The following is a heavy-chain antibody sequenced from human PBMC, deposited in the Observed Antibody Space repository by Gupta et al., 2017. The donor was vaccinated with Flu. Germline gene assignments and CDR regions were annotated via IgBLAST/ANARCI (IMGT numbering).Heavy chain of an antibody. D-gene: IGHD6-13*01. CDR1: GFTFSNYE. V-gene: IGHV3-13*04. Sequence: EVQLVESGGGLVQPGGSLRLSCAASGFTFSNYEWHWVRQAPGKGLEWVSAIGASDDTYYIDSVKGRFTISRDTAKGSLYLQMNSLRAGDTAVYFCAREGHSSTWYNWYFDLWGRGTLVIVSS. CDR2: IGASDDT. J-gene: IGHJ2*01. CDR3: AREGHSSTWYNWYFDL.